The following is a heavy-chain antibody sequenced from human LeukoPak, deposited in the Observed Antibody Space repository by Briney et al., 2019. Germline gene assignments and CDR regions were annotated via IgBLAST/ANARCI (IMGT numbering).Heavy chain of an antibody. J-gene: IGHJ4*02. CDR2: IKSKTDGGTT. CDR3: TISQYYYDSSRYYHVDY. V-gene: IGHV3-15*01. Sequence: PGGSLRLSCAASGFTFSNAWMSWVRQAPGKGLEWVGRIKSKTDGGTTDYAAPVKGRFTISRDDSKNTLYLQMNSLKTEDTAVYYCTISQYYYDSSRYYHVDYWGQGTLVTVSS. D-gene: IGHD3-22*01. CDR1: GFTFSNAW.